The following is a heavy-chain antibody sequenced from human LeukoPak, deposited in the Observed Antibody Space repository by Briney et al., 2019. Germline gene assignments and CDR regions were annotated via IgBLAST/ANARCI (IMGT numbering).Heavy chain of an antibody. CDR3: AKVDLLDYYGSGGDY. V-gene: IGHV3-23*01. J-gene: IGHJ4*02. Sequence: GGSLRLSCAASGFTFSSYAMSWVRQAPGKGLEWVSAISGSGGSTYYADSVKGRFTISRDNSKNTLYLQMNNLRAEDTAVYYCAKVDLLDYYGSGGDYWGQGTLVTVSS. CDR1: GFTFSSYA. D-gene: IGHD3-10*01. CDR2: ISGSGGST.